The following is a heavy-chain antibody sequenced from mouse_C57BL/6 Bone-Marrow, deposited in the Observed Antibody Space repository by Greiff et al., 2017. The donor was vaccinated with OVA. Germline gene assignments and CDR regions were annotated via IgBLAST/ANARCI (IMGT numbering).Heavy chain of an antibody. CDR3: ARRSSYYYGSSYDWYFDV. J-gene: IGHJ1*03. D-gene: IGHD1-1*01. CDR2: ISNGGGST. Sequence: EVKVEESGGGLVQPGGSLKLSCAASGFTFSDYYMYWVRQTPEKRLEWVAYISNGGGSTYYPDTVKGRFTISRDNAKNTLYLQMSRLKSEDTAMYYCARRSSYYYGSSYDWYFDVWGTGTTVTVSS. V-gene: IGHV5-12*01. CDR1: GFTFSDYY.